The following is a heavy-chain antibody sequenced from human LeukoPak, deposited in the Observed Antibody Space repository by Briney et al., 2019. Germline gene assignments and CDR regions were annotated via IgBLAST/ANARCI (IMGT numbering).Heavy chain of an antibody. V-gene: IGHV4-34*01. CDR3: ARRGRYYYGSGSYVDY. CDR1: GGSFSGYY. J-gene: IGHJ4*02. Sequence: SETLSLTCAVYGGSFSGYYWSWIRQPPGKWLEWIGEINHSGSTNYNPSLKSRVTISVDTSKNQFSLKLSSVTAADTAVYYCARRGRYYYGSGSYVDYWGQGTLVTVSS. D-gene: IGHD3-10*01. CDR2: INHSGST.